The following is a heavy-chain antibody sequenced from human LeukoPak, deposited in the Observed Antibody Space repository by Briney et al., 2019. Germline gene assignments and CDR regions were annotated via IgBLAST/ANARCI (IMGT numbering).Heavy chain of an antibody. D-gene: IGHD2-2*01. CDR2: ISYDGSNK. CDR1: GFTFSSYA. CDR3: ARDSCSSTSCYLGGVPRSNYYYGMDV. Sequence: PGRSLRLSCAASGFTFSSYAMHWVRQAPGKGLEWVAVISYDGSNKYYADSVKGRFTISRDNSKNTLYLQMNSLRAEDTAVYYCARDSCSSTSCYLGGVPRSNYYYGMDVWGQGTTVTVSS. J-gene: IGHJ6*02. V-gene: IGHV3-30*04.